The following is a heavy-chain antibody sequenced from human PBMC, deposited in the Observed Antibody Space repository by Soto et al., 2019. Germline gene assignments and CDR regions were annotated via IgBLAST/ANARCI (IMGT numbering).Heavy chain of an antibody. CDR2: INHSGST. V-gene: IGHV4-34*01. Sequence: SETLSLTCAVYGGSFSGYYWSWIRQPPGKGLEWIGEINHSGSTNYNPSRKSRVTISVDTSKNQFSLKLSSVTAADTAVYYCARGRGNYYGSGSYYKGPLDWFDPWGQGTLVTVSS. D-gene: IGHD3-10*01. CDR1: GGSFSGYY. J-gene: IGHJ5*02. CDR3: ARGRGNYYGSGSYYKGPLDWFDP.